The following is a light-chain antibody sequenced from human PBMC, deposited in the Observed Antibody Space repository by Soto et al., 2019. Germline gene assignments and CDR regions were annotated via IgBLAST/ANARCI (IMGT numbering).Light chain of an antibody. CDR2: DAS. Sequence: IQMTQSPSTLSASVGDRVTITCRASQSIRTWLAWYQQNPGKAPNLLFYDASSLESGVPSRFSGSASGTEFTLTISSLQPDDFATYYCQQYNGFPRTFGQGTKVEIK. CDR1: QSIRTW. CDR3: QQYNGFPRT. V-gene: IGKV1-5*01. J-gene: IGKJ1*01.